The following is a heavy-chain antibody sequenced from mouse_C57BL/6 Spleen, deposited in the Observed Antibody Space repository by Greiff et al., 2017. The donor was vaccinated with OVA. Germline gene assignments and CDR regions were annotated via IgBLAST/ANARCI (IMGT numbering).Heavy chain of an antibody. CDR1: GYTFTDYE. Sequence: QVQLQQSGAELVRPGASVTLSCKASGYTFTDYEMHWVKQTPVHGLEWIGAIDPETGGTAYNQKFKGKAILTADKSSSTAYMELRSLTSEDSAVYYCTRDDGYPPAWFAYWGQGTLVTVSA. CDR2: IDPETGGT. J-gene: IGHJ3*01. D-gene: IGHD2-3*01. CDR3: TRDDGYPPAWFAY. V-gene: IGHV1-15*01.